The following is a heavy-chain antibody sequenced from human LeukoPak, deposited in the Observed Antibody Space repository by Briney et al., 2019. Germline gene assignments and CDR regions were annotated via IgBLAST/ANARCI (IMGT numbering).Heavy chain of an antibody. CDR1: GFTFSSYA. Sequence: GGSLRLSCAASGFTFSSYAMSWVRQAPGKGLEWVSAISGSGGSTYYADSVKGRFTISRDNSKNTLYLQMNSLRAEDTAVHYCAKDDLEGYGDYGGDYFDYWGQGTLVTVSS. J-gene: IGHJ4*02. CDR3: AKDDLEGYGDYGGDYFDY. D-gene: IGHD4-17*01. V-gene: IGHV3-23*01. CDR2: ISGSGGST.